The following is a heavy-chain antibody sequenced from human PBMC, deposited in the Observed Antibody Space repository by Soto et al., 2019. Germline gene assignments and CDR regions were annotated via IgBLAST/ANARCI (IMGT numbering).Heavy chain of an antibody. J-gene: IGHJ4*02. V-gene: IGHV1-2*04. D-gene: IGHD3-22*01. CDR2: INPNSGGT. Sequence: QVQLVQSGAEVKKPGASVKVSCKASGYTFTGYYMHWVRQAPGQGLEWMGWINPNSGGTNYAQKFQGWVNMTRDTSISTAYMELSRLRSDDTAVYYCARDTYYYDSSGYYLGYWGQGTLVTVSS. CDR1: GYTFTGYY. CDR3: ARDTYYYDSSGYYLGY.